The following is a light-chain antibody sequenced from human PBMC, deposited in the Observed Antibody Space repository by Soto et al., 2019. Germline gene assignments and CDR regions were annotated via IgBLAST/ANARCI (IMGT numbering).Light chain of an antibody. CDR3: TSYTSDSTYV. V-gene: IGLV2-14*01. Sequence: QSLLTQPASVSGSPGQSITISCTGTSTDVGRYNYVSWYQQHPGKAPKLMVYDVSNRPSWVSNRFSGSKSGITASLTISGLQAEDEADYYRTSYTSDSTYVFGTGTKVTVL. CDR1: STDVGRYNY. J-gene: IGLJ1*01. CDR2: DVS.